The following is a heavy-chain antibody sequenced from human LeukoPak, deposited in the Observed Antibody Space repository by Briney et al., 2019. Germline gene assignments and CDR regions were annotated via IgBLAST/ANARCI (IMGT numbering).Heavy chain of an antibody. D-gene: IGHD5-24*01. CDR2: IYTSGST. V-gene: IGHV4-4*07. CDR3: ARLGRDGYNYVYYYYYMDV. Sequence: PSETLSLTCTVSGGSISSYYWSWIRQPAGKGLEWIGRIYTSGSTNYNPSLKSRVTISVDTSKNQFSLKLSSVTAADTAVYYCARLGRDGYNYVYYYYYMDVWGKGTTVTISS. CDR1: GGSISSYY. J-gene: IGHJ6*03.